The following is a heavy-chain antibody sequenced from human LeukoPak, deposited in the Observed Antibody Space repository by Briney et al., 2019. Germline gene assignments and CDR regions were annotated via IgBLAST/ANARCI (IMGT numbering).Heavy chain of an antibody. CDR1: GFTFSRYW. CDR2: INSDGYST. J-gene: IGHJ4*02. CDR3: ARVPRYNWNPTCYFDY. V-gene: IGHV3-74*01. D-gene: IGHD1-20*01. Sequence: PGGSLRLSCAASGFTFSRYWMHWVRQAPGKGLVWVSRINSDGYSTTYADSVKGRFTISRDNAKNALYLQMNSLRADDTAVYYCARVPRYNWNPTCYFDYWGQGTLVTVSS.